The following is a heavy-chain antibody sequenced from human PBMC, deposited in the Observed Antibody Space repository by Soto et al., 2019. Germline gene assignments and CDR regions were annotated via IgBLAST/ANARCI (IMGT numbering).Heavy chain of an antibody. CDR3: ASGGDDYGGFDY. V-gene: IGHV4-59*08. J-gene: IGHJ4*02. CDR1: GGSISSYY. D-gene: IGHD4-17*01. CDR2: IYYSGST. Sequence: SETLSLTCTVSGGSISSYYWSWIRQPPGKGLEWIGYIYYSGSTNYNPSLKSRVTISVDTSKNQFSLKLSSVTAADTAVYYCASGGDDYGGFDYWGQGTLVTVSS.